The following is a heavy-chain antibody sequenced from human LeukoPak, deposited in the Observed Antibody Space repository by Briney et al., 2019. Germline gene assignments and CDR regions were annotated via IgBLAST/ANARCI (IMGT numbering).Heavy chain of an antibody. J-gene: IGHJ4*02. CDR1: GGTFSSYA. CDR3: ARDRLIAAPGTFDY. CDR2: IIPIFGTA. D-gene: IGHD6-13*01. V-gene: IGHV1-69*01. Sequence: SVKVSCKASGGTFSSYAINWVPQAPGQGLEWMGGIIPIFGTANYAQKFQGRVTITADESTSTAYMELSSLRSDDTAVYFCARDRLIAAPGTFDYWGQGTLVTVSS.